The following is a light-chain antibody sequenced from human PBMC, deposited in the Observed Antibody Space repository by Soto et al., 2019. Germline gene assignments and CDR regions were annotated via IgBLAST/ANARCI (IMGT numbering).Light chain of an antibody. CDR1: SSDAGGYNY. CDR3: SSYTSSSTYV. V-gene: IGLV2-14*01. J-gene: IGLJ1*01. Sequence: QSVLTQPASVSGSPGQSITISCTGISSDAGGYNYVSWYQQHPGKAPKLMIYGVTNRPSGFSNRFSGSKSGNTASLTISGLQAEDEADYYCSSYTSSSTYVFGTGTKHTVL. CDR2: GVT.